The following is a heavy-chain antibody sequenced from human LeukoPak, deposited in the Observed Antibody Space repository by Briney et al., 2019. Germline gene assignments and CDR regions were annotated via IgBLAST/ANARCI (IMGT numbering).Heavy chain of an antibody. V-gene: IGHV3-53*01. CDR3: ARGTVAGY. CDR1: GFTVSSNY. Sequence: GGSVRLSCAASGFTVSSNYMNWVRQAPGKGLEWVSVIYSGGSTFYADSVKGRFTISRDNSNNTLYLQMNRLRAEDTAVYYCARGTVAGYWGQGTLVTVSS. D-gene: IGHD4-23*01. CDR2: IYSGGST. J-gene: IGHJ4*02.